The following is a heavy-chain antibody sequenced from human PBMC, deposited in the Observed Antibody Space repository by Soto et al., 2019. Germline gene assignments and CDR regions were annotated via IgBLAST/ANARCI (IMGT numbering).Heavy chain of an antibody. D-gene: IGHD3-10*01. V-gene: IGHV3-9*01. CDR2: ISYNSGSV. CDR1: GFTFDDYA. J-gene: IGHJ4*02. CDR3: AKDRFRLLWFGQISNYFDS. Sequence: EVQLVESGGGLVQPGRSLRLSCAASGFTFDDYAMHWVRQAPGRGLEWVSAISYNSGSVGYAGFLEGRFTISRDNAKNSLYRYIDDLRPEDTALYYCAKDRFRLLWFGQISNYFDSWGQGTLVTVSS.